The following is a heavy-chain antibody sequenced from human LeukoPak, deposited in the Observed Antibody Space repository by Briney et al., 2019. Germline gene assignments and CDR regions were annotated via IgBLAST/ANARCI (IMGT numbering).Heavy chain of an antibody. V-gene: IGHV4-59*01. CDR1: GGSISSYY. CDR2: IYYSGST. J-gene: IGHJ6*02. CDR3: ARVEGGYNYLPLYYGMDV. Sequence: SETLSLTCTVSGGSISSYYWSWIRQPPGKGLEWIGYIYYSGSTNYNPSLKSRVTISVDTSKNQFSLKLSSVTAADTAVYYCARVEGGYNYLPLYYGMDVWGQGTTVTVSS. D-gene: IGHD5-18*01.